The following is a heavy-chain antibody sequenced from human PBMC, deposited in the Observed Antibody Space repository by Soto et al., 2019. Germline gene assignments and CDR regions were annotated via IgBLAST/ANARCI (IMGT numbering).Heavy chain of an antibody. J-gene: IGHJ4*02. CDR1: GGTFSSYA. Sequence: QVQLVQSGAEVKKPGSSVKVSCKASGGTFSSYAISWVRQARGQGLEWMGGIILIFGTANYAQKFQGRVTITADESTSTAYMELSSLRSEDTAVYYCARDRGPHYDILTGYYLFDYWGQGTLVTVSS. D-gene: IGHD3-9*01. V-gene: IGHV1-69*01. CDR3: ARDRGPHYDILTGYYLFDY. CDR2: IILIFGTA.